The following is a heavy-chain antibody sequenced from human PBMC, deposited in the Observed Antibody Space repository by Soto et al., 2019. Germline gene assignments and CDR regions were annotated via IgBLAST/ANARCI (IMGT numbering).Heavy chain of an antibody. D-gene: IGHD3-22*01. Sequence: SETLSLTCTVSGGSISSSSYYWGWIRQPPGKGLEWIGGIYYSGSTYYNPSLKSRVTISVDTSKNQFSLKLSSVTAADTAVYYCARQFTSYYYDSSGYYLDYWGQGTLVTVSS. V-gene: IGHV4-39*01. J-gene: IGHJ4*02. CDR1: GGSISSSSYY. CDR2: IYYSGST. CDR3: ARQFTSYYYDSSGYYLDY.